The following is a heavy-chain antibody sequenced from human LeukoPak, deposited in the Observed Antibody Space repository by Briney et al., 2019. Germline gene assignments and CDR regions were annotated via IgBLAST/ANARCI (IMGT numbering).Heavy chain of an antibody. Sequence: KPSETLSLTCAVYGGSFSGYYWSWVRQAPGKGLEWVSSINAGGGNTYYADSVKGRFTISRDNSKNTLYLQMNSLRAEDTAVYYCAKRLAYYFDNWGQGTLVTVSS. CDR1: GGSFSGYY. V-gene: IGHV3-23*01. CDR3: AKRLAYYFDN. CDR2: INAGGGNT. J-gene: IGHJ4*02.